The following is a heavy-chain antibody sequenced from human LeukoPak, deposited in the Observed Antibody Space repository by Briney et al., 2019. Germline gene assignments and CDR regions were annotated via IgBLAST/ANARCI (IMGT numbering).Heavy chain of an antibody. CDR2: IYYSGST. V-gene: IGHV4-39*01. CDR1: GGSISSSSYY. J-gene: IGHJ4*02. CDR3: ARRGGRYYYDSSGYYNPIDY. Sequence: SETLSLTCTVSGGSISSSSYYWRWIRQPPGKWLEWIGSIYYSGSTYYNPSLKSRVTISVDTSKNQFSLKLSSVTAADTAVYYCARRGGRYYYDSSGYYNPIDYWGQGTLVTVSS. D-gene: IGHD3-22*01.